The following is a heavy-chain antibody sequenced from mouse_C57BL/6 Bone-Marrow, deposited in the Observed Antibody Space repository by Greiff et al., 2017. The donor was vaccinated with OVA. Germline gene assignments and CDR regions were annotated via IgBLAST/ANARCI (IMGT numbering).Heavy chain of an antibody. CDR1: GFTFSSYA. J-gene: IGHJ1*03. CDR2: ISDGGSYT. CDR3: ARGSWYFDV. V-gene: IGHV5-4*03. Sequence: EVMLVESGGGLVKPGGSLKLSCAASGFTFSSYAMSWVRQTPEKRLEWVATISDGGSYTYYPDNVKGRFTISRDNAKNNLYLQRSHLKSEDTAMYYCARGSWYFDVWGTGTTVTVSS.